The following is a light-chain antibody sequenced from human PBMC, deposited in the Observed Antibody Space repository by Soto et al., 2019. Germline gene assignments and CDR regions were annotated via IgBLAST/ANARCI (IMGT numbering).Light chain of an antibody. J-gene: IGLJ1*01. Sequence: QSVLTQPASVSGSPGQSITISCTGTSSDVGAYTSVSWYQQHPGKAPKLMIYEVCNRPSGVSNRFSGSKSANTASLTISGLHAEDEAHYYCTSYTSDNRSYVFGTGTKLTVL. CDR1: SSDVGAYTS. CDR3: TSYTSDNRSYV. CDR2: EVC. V-gene: IGLV2-14*01.